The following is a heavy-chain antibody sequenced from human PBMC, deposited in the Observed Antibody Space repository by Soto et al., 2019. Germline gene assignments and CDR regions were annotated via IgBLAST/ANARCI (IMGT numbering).Heavy chain of an antibody. CDR2: IYHSGST. CDR3: ARGYSSSWYYFDY. V-gene: IGHV4-30-2*01. D-gene: IGHD6-13*01. Sequence: PSETLSLTCAVSGGSISSGGYSWSWIRQPPGKGLEWIGYIYHSGSTYYNPSLKSRVTISVVKSKNQFSLKLSSVTAADTAMYYCARGYSSSWYYFDYWGQGTQVTVSS. J-gene: IGHJ4*02. CDR1: GGSISSGGYS.